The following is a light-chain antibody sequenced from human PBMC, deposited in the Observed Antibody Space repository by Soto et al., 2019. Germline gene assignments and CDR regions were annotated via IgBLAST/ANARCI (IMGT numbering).Light chain of an antibody. Sequence: DIQMTQSPSSLSASVGDRVTITCRASQGISNFLAWYQQKTGKVPKLLIYAASTSQSGAPSRFSGSGSGTDFTITISSLQPVDVATYYCQRYDSAPLTFGGGTKVEIK. V-gene: IGKV1-27*01. CDR2: AAS. CDR3: QRYDSAPLT. CDR1: QGISNF. J-gene: IGKJ4*01.